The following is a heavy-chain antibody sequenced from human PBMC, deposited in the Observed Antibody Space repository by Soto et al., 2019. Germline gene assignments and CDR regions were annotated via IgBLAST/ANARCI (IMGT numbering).Heavy chain of an antibody. Sequence: SETLSLTCTVSGDSISSGNKYWSWIRQAPGKSLEWIGYIFSSGTTYYNPSLKSRLTMSLDTSQNQFSLRLASVTDADSAVYYCARVPSPFDYYYAMDVWGQGTTATVSS. V-gene: IGHV4-30-4*01. CDR1: GDSISSGNKY. CDR3: ARVPSPFDYYYAMDV. D-gene: IGHD3-16*01. CDR2: IFSSGTT. J-gene: IGHJ6*02.